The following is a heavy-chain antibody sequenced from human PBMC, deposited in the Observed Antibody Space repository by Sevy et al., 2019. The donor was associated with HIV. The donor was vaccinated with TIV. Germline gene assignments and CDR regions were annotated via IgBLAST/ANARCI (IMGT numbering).Heavy chain of an antibody. CDR3: AKEPLPELRFAVFDY. V-gene: IGHV3-23*01. CDR1: GFTFSSYA. CDR2: ISGSGGST. Sequence: GESLKISCAASGFTFSSYAMSWVRQAPGKGLEWVSAISGSGGSTYYADSVKGRFTISRDNSKNTLYLQMNSLRAEDTAVYYCAKEPLPELRFAVFDYWGQGTLVTVSS. D-gene: IGHD1-7*01. J-gene: IGHJ4*02.